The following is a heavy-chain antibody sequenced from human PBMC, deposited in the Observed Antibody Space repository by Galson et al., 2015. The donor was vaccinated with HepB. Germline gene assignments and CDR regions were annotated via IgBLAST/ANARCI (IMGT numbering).Heavy chain of an antibody. CDR2: TSYDGSNK. CDR3: ANTHPPDYYYYYGMDV. J-gene: IGHJ6*02. Sequence: SLRLSCAASGFTFSKYAMHWVRQAPGKGLEWVAVTSYDGSNKYYAGSVKGRFTVSRDNPKNTLYLQMNNLRAEDTAVYYCANTHPPDYYYYYGMDVWGPGTTVTVSS. V-gene: IGHV3-30*18. CDR1: GFTFSKYA.